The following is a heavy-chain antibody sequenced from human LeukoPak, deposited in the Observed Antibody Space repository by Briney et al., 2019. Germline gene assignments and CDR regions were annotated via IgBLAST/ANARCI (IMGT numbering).Heavy chain of an antibody. CDR3: ARQEQWLVYYYGMDV. J-gene: IGHJ6*02. CDR2: MNPNSGNT. V-gene: IGHV1-8*01. Sequence: GASVKVSCKASGYTFTSYDINWVRQATGQGLAWMGWMNPNSGNTGYAQKFQGRVTMTRNTSISTAYMELSSLRSEDTAVYYCARQEQWLVYYYGMDVWGQGTTVTVSS. CDR1: GYTFTSYD. D-gene: IGHD6-19*01.